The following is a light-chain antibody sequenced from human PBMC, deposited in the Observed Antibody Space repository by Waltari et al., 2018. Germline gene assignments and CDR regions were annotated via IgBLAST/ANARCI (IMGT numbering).Light chain of an antibody. CDR1: QSVSSSY. CDR2: AAS. CDR3: QQYGSSPLT. J-gene: IGKJ4*01. Sequence: EIVLTQSPGTLSFSPGERATLPCRASQSVSSSYLAWYQQSHGQAPRLLIYAASSRATGIPDRFSGSGSGTEFTLTISRLEPEDFAVYYCQQYGSSPLTFGGGTKVEI. V-gene: IGKV3-20*01.